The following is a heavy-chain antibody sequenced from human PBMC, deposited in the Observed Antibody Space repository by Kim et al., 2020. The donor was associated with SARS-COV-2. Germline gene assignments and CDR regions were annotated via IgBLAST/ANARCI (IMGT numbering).Heavy chain of an antibody. CDR1: GYTFTSYY. Sequence: ASVKVSCKASGYTFTSYYMHWVRQAPGQGLEWMGIINPSGGSTSYAQKFQGRVTMTRDTSTSTVYMELSSLRSEDTAVYYCARESGGIMITFGGVIGYYFDYWGQGTLVTVSS. CDR2: INPSGGST. D-gene: IGHD3-16*02. V-gene: IGHV1-46*01. CDR3: ARESGGIMITFGGVIGYYFDY. J-gene: IGHJ4*02.